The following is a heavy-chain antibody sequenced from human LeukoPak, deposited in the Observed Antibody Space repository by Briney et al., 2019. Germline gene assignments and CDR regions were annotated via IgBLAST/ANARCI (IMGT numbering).Heavy chain of an antibody. J-gene: IGHJ3*02. CDR2: IYTSGST. CDR1: GGSIRNYY. D-gene: IGHD6-6*01. V-gene: IGHV4-4*07. CDR3: ARVTYSSSSTSLDAFDI. Sequence: SETLSLTCTVSGGSIRNYYSSWIRQPAGEGLEWIRRIYTSGSTNYNPSLKSRVTMSVDTSKNQLSLKLSSVTAADTAVYYCARVTYSSSSTSLDAFDIWGQGTMVTVSS.